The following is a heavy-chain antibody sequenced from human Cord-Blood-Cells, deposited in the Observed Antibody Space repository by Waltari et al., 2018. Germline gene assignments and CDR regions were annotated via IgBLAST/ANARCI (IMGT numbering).Heavy chain of an antibody. J-gene: IGHJ3*02. D-gene: IGHD6-6*01. CDR2: IYSGGST. CDR3: ARDLGSSPLDAFDI. V-gene: IGHV3-53*01. Sequence: EVQLVESGGGLIQPGGSLRLSCAASGFTVSSNYMRWVRQAPGKGLEWVSVIYSGGSTYYADPVKGRFTISRDNAKNTLYLQMNSLRAEDTAVYYCARDLGSSPLDAFDIWGQGTMVTVSS. CDR1: GFTVSSNY.